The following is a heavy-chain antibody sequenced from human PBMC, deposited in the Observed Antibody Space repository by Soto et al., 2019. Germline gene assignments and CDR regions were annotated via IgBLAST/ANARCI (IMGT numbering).Heavy chain of an antibody. Sequence: QITLKESGPTLVKPTQTLTLTCTFSGFSLSTSGVGVGWIRQPPGKALEWLALIYWDDDKRYSPSLKSRLTITKDTSKNQVVLTMTNMDPEDTATYYCAHRPSYCSGGSCYSGFHYWGQGTLVTVSS. V-gene: IGHV2-5*02. J-gene: IGHJ4*02. CDR3: AHRPSYCSGGSCYSGFHY. CDR1: GFSLSTSGVG. CDR2: IYWDDDK. D-gene: IGHD2-15*01.